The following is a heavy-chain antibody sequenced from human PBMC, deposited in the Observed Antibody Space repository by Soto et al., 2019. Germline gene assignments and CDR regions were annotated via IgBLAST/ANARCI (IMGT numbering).Heavy chain of an antibody. CDR1: GGSISSYY. CDR3: ASGNILTGYELDAFDI. CDR2: IYYSGST. J-gene: IGHJ3*02. V-gene: IGHV4-59*01. Sequence: KTSETLSLTCTVSGGSISSYYWSWIRQPPGKGLEWIGYIYYSGSTNYNPSIKSRVTISVDTSKNQFSLKLSSVTAADTAVYYCASGNILTGYELDAFDIWGQGTMVTVSS. D-gene: IGHD3-9*01.